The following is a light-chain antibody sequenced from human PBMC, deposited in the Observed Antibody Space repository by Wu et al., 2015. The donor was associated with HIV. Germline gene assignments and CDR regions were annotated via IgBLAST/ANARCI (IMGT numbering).Light chain of an antibody. Sequence: DIQMTQSPSSLSASVGDRVTITCRASQSISSYLNWYQQKPGKAPKLLIYAASSLQSGVPSRFSGSGSGTDFTLTISSLQPEDFATYYCQQSYSTLSFGGGPRWR. CDR3: QQSYSTLS. CDR2: AAS. CDR1: QSISSY. J-gene: IGKJ4*01. V-gene: IGKV1-39*01.